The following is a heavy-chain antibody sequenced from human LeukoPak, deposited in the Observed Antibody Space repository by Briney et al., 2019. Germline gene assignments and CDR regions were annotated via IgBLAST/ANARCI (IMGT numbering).Heavy chain of an antibody. D-gene: IGHD2-15*01. CDR3: ARDRTLYCSGGNCYSGGFDY. Sequence: SETLSLTCSVSGGSFSPYYWSWIRQPPGKGLEWIGYFYDSGSTTYNPSLKSRVTISVDTSKDQFSLKMSSVTAADTVVYLCARDRTLYCSGGNCYSGGFDYWGQGTPVTVSP. J-gene: IGHJ4*02. CDR1: GGSFSPYY. CDR2: FYDSGST. V-gene: IGHV4-59*01.